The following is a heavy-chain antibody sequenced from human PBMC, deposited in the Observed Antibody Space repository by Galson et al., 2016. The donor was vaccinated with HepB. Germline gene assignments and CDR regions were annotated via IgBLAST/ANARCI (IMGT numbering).Heavy chain of an antibody. D-gene: IGHD1-1*01. J-gene: IGHJ3*02. CDR2: ISASDSTT. CDR3: AKDWDDKWNDGRGPHFDI. V-gene: IGHV3-23*01. Sequence: SLRLSCATSGLTFSSYAMSWVRQAPGKGLEWVSDISASDSTTYYADSVKGRFTISRDNSKNTLYLQMNSLRVEDTAVYYCAKDWDDKWNDGRGPHFDIWGQGTLVTVSS. CDR1: GLTFSSYA.